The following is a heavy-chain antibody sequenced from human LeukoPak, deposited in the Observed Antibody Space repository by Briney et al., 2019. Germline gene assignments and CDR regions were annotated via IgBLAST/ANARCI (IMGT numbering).Heavy chain of an antibody. J-gene: IGHJ3*02. Sequence: SETLSLTCAVYGGSFSGYYWSWIRQPPGKGLEWIGEINHSGSTNYNPSLKSRVTISVDTSKNQFSLKLSSVTAADTAVYYCARNTYYDFWSGYSIRGRAFDIWGQGTMVTVSS. CDR1: GGSFSGYY. CDR2: INHSGST. CDR3: ARNTYYDFWSGYSIRGRAFDI. V-gene: IGHV4-34*01. D-gene: IGHD3-3*01.